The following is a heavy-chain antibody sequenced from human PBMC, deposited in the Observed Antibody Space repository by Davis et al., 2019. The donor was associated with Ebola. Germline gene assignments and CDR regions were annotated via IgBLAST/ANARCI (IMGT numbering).Heavy chain of an antibody. Sequence: GGSLRLSCAASGFTFSSYGMHWVRQAPGKGLEWVAVIWYDGSNKYYADSVKGRFTISRDNAKNSLYLQMNSLRAEDTALYYRAKGGGYCSSTSCYEGNFDYWGQGTLVTVSS. CDR1: GFTFSSYG. CDR2: IWYDGSNK. V-gene: IGHV3-33*03. D-gene: IGHD2-2*01. CDR3: AKGGGYCSSTSCYEGNFDY. J-gene: IGHJ4*02.